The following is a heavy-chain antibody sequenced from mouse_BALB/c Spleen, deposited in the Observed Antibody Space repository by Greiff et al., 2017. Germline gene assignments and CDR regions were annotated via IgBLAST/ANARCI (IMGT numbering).Heavy chain of an antibody. CDR2: ISSGSSTI. J-gene: IGHJ2*01. D-gene: IGHD1-1*01. Sequence: EVMLVESGGGLVQPGGSRKLSCAASGFTFSSFGMHWVRQAPEKGLEWVAYISSGSSTIYYADTVKGRFTISRDNPKNTLFLQMTSLRSEDTAMYYCARSDYYGSFYYFDYWGQGTTLTVSS. CDR3: ARSDYYGSFYYFDY. V-gene: IGHV5-17*02. CDR1: GFTFSSFG.